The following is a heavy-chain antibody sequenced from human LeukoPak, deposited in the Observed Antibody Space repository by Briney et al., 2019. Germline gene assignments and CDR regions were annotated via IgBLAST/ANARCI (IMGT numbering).Heavy chain of an antibody. Sequence: ASVKVSCKASGYSFVLYGISWVRQAPGQGLEWMGWISTYNGNTKYAEKFQGRVTMTTDTPTSTAYMELRSLRSDDTAVYYSARDEDYGIFVNVDYWGQGTLVTVSS. J-gene: IGHJ4*02. V-gene: IGHV1-18*01. D-gene: IGHD4-17*01. CDR2: ISTYNGNT. CDR3: ARDEDYGIFVNVDY. CDR1: GYSFVLYG.